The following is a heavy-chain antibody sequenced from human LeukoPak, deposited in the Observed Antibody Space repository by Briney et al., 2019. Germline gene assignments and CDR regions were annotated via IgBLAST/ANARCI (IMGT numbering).Heavy chain of an antibody. CDR2: ISSSGSTI. V-gene: IGHV3-11*01. J-gene: IGHJ3*02. CDR1: GFTFSDYY. D-gene: IGHD3-16*01. Sequence: PGGSLRLSCAASGFTFSDYYMSWIRQAPGKGLEWVSYISSSGSTIYYADSVKGRFTISRDNAKNSLYLQMNSLRAEDTAIYFCVKEKMPFGSSVMKRSGGAFDIWGQGTRVTVS. CDR3: VKEKMPFGSSVMKRSGGAFDI.